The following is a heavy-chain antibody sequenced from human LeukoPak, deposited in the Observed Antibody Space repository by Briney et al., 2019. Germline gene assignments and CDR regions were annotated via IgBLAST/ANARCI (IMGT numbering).Heavy chain of an antibody. D-gene: IGHD4-17*01. CDR3: AKKATVTSYYFDF. CDR2: ISGRGIST. CDR1: AFTFSTYG. V-gene: IGHV3-23*01. J-gene: IGHJ4*02. Sequence: GGSLRLSCAASAFTFSTYGMRWVRQAPGKGLEWVSGISGRGISTYYAASVKGRFTISTDNSKNTLYLQTNSLRAEDTAVYYCAKKATVTSYYFDFWGQGTLVTVSS.